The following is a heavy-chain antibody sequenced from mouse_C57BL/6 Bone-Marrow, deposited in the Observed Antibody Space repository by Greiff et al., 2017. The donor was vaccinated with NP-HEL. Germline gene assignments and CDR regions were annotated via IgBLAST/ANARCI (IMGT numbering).Heavy chain of an antibody. V-gene: IGHV5-17*01. CDR1: GFTFSDYG. Sequence: EVTLVESGGGLVKPGGSLKLSCAASGFTFSDYGMHWVRQAPEKGLEWVAYISSGSSTIYYADTVKGRFTISRDNAKNTLFLQMTRLRSEDTAMYYCARRTDYGDPGYFDYWGQGTTLTVSS. CDR2: ISSGSSTI. J-gene: IGHJ2*01. CDR3: ARRTDYGDPGYFDY. D-gene: IGHD2-4*01.